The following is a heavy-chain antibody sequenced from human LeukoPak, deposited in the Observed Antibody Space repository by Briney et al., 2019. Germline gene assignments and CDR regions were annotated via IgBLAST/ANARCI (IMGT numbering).Heavy chain of an antibody. D-gene: IGHD6-13*01. CDR1: GYNFGKKN. CDR3: ARDGSWSFDY. CDR2: IDPRGDST. V-gene: IGHV1-46*01. J-gene: IGHJ4*02. Sequence: GASVKVSFKASGYNFGKKNMHWVRQAPGQGLEWMGIIDPRGDSTANARKFQGRVTVTMDTSTSTLYMELRSLTSEDTAVYYCARDGSWSFDYWGQGTLVTVSS.